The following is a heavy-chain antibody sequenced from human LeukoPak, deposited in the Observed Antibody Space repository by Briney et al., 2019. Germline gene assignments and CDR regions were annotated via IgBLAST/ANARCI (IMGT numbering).Heavy chain of an antibody. CDR3: AKGSKAVLFTRDHYMDV. Sequence: PGGSLRLSCAASGFTFSSYEMNWVRQAPGKGLEWVAFIRYDGSNKYYADSVRGRFTISRDNSKNTLYLHMNSLRAEDTAVYFCAKGSKAVLFTRDHYMDVWGKGTTVTISS. CDR1: GFTFSSYE. CDR2: IRYDGSNK. D-gene: IGHD6-19*01. J-gene: IGHJ6*03. V-gene: IGHV3-30*02.